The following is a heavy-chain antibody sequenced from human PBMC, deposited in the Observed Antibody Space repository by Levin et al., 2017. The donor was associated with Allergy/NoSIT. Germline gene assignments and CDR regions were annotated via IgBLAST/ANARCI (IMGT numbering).Heavy chain of an antibody. Sequence: SETRSLTCTVSGGSISNYYWSWIRQPPGKRLEWIGNIFYSGSTNYNPSLKSRVTISVDTSKNQFSLRVRSVTAADTAVYYCARDLGVEGDGDDYYYLGIDVWGQGTTITVSS. J-gene: IGHJ6*02. V-gene: IGHV4-59*01. D-gene: IGHD3-10*01. CDR3: ARDLGVEGDGDDYYYLGIDV. CDR2: IFYSGST. CDR1: GGSISNYY.